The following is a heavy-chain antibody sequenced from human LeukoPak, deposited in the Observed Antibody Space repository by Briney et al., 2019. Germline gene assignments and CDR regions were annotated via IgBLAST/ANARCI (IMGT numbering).Heavy chain of an antibody. CDR3: AKALVGAMIDY. D-gene: IGHD1-26*01. J-gene: IGHJ4*02. V-gene: IGHV3-30-3*01. CDR2: ISYDGSNK. Sequence: PGGSLRLSCEASGFTFSSYAMHWVRQAPGKGLEWVAVISYDGSNKYYADSVKGRFTISRDNSKNTLYLQMNSLRAEDTAVYYCAKALVGAMIDYWGQGTLVTVSS. CDR1: GFTFSSYA.